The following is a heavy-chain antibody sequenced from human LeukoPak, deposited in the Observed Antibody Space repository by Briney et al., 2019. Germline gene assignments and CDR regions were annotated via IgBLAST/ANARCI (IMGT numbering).Heavy chain of an antibody. CDR2: IYYSGST. J-gene: IGHJ4*02. CDR1: GGSISSGDYY. D-gene: IGHD5-18*01. V-gene: IGHV4-30-4*01. Sequence: SETLSLTCTVPGGSISSGDYYWSWIRQPPGKGLEWIGYIYYSGSTYYNPSLKSRVTISVDTSKNQFSLKLSSVTAADTAVYYCARSAGYSYGYSFDYWGQGTLVTVSS. CDR3: ARSAGYSYGYSFDY.